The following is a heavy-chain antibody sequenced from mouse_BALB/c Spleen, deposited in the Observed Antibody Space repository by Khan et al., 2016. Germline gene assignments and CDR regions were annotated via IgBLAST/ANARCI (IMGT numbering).Heavy chain of an antibody. J-gene: IGHJ3*01. CDR1: GYTFTNYG. CDR2: INTNTGEP. D-gene: IGHD1-1*01. Sequence: QIQLVQSGPELKTPGETVKISCKASGYTFTNYGMNWVKQAPGKGLKWMGWINTNTGEPTYAEEFKGRFAFSLANSASTAYLQINNLKNEDTATDFCAEDYYGSNWFAYWGQGTLVTVSA. CDR3: AEDYYGSNWFAY. V-gene: IGHV9-3*02.